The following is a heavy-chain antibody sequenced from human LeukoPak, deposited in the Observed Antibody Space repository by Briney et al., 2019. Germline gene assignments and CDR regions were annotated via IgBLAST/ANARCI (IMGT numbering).Heavy chain of an antibody. V-gene: IGHV4-59*08. CDR3: ARQGPLTTAVTTRTNPFAY. D-gene: IGHD4-11*01. J-gene: IGHJ4*02. CDR1: AGSISSSY. Sequence: SETLSLTCTVSAGSISSSYRSWIRQPPGKGLECIGYIYYSGSTNYTPSPTSRVTISVDTSPNQFSLKLNSETAADTAVYYCARQGPLTTAVTTRTNPFAYWGQGTLVTVSS. CDR2: IYYSGST.